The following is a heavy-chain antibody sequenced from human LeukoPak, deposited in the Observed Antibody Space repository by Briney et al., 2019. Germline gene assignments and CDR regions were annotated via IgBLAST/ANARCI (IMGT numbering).Heavy chain of an antibody. CDR3: ARRDTSGWNNWFDP. Sequence: GASVKVSCKASGYTFTSYGISWVRQAPGQGLEWMGGIIPMFDTPNYAQKFQGRVTITADESTTTAYMELSRLTSNDTAVYYCARRDTSGWNNWFDPWGQGTLVTVSS. CDR1: GYTFTSYG. J-gene: IGHJ5*02. D-gene: IGHD6-19*01. V-gene: IGHV1-69*13. CDR2: IIPMFDTP.